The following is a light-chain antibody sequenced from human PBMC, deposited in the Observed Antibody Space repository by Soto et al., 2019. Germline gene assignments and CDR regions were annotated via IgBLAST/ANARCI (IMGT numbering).Light chain of an antibody. Sequence: EIVLTQSPAAVSWSPGERGTLCCRASQSVSSYLAWYQQKSGQAPRLLIYDASARASGVSARFSGSGSGTDFTLTFSGLQAEDFALYFCQQSTRRPLSFAQGTRLEIK. V-gene: IGKV3-11*01. CDR1: QSVSSY. J-gene: IGKJ5*01. CDR3: QQSTRRPLS. CDR2: DAS.